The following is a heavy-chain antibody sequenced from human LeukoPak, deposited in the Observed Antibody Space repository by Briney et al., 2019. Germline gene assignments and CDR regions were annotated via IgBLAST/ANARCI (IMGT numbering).Heavy chain of an antibody. CDR3: ARGVLWFGELHNWFDP. CDR1: GGSISIYY. D-gene: IGHD3-10*01. Sequence: PSETLSLTCTVSGGSISIYYWSWIRQPPGKGLEWIGYIYYSGSTNYNPSLKSRVTISVDTSKNQFSLKLSSVTAADTAVYYCARGVLWFGELHNWFDPWGQGTLVTVSS. J-gene: IGHJ5*02. CDR2: IYYSGST. V-gene: IGHV4-59*01.